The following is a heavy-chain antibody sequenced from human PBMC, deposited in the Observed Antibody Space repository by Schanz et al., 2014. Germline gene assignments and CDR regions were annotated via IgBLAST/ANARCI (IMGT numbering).Heavy chain of an antibody. CDR2: MNPNSGTT. J-gene: IGHJ6*02. V-gene: IGHV1-8*02. D-gene: IGHD3-10*01. CDR1: GYTFTAYG. CDR3: ARAKRFGDMDV. Sequence: QVQLVQSGAEVKKPGASVKVSCQTSGYTFTAYGINWVRQAPGQGLEWMGWMNPNSGTTGYAQKFQGRVTMTRNTSTSTAYMDLRSLRSDDTAVYYCARAKRFGDMDVWGQGTTVTVSS.